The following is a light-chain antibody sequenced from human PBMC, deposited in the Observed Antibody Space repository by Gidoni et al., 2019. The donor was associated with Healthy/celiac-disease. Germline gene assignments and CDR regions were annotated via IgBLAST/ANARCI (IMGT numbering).Light chain of an antibody. CDR3: QAWDSSTAV. CDR2: QDI. J-gene: IGLJ2*01. CDR1: KLGDKY. Sequence: SSEMTQPPSVSVSPGQTSSITCSVDKLGDKYACWYQQKPGQSPVLIIYQDIKRPSGIPERFSGSNSGNTATLTISGTQAMDEADYYCQAWDSSTAVFGGGTKLTVL. V-gene: IGLV3-1*01.